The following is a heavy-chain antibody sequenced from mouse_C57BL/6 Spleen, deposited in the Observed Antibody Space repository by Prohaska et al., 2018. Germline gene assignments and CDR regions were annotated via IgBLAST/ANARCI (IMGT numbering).Heavy chain of an antibody. V-gene: IGHV11-2*01. CDR3: MRYGSYWYFDV. CDR1: GFTFSGFW. Sequence: EVQLLETGGGLVQPGGSRGLSCEGSGFTFSGFWMSWVRQTPGKTLEWIGDINSDGSAINYAPSIKDRLTIFRDNDKSTLYLQMSNVRSEETATYFCMRYGSYWYFDVWGTGTTVTVSS. D-gene: IGHD1-1*02. J-gene: IGHJ1*03. CDR2: INSDGSAI.